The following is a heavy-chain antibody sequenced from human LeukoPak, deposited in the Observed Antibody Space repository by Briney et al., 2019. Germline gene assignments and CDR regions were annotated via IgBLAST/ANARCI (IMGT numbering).Heavy chain of an antibody. Sequence: GGSLRLSCAASGFTFSTYAMHWVRQAPGKGLEWVAVIWYDGSNKYYADSVKGRFTISRDNSKNTLYLQMNSLRAEDTAVYYCARDGGEGAAAGFDYWGQGTLVTVSS. CDR3: ARDGGEGAAAGFDY. D-gene: IGHD6-13*01. V-gene: IGHV3-33*08. CDR1: GFTFSTYA. J-gene: IGHJ4*02. CDR2: IWYDGSNK.